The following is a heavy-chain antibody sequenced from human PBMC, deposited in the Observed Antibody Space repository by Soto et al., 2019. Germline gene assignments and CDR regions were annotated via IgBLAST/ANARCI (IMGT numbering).Heavy chain of an antibody. Sequence: GGSLRLSCATSGFTFSNFGMHWVRQAPGKVLDWVAIIWDDGTDTFYADSVKGRFTISRAISKSTLYRQMNNLRVEATAVYYCARRWGLYFESWGHGTLVTDS. D-gene: IGHD3-16*01. CDR1: GFTFSNFG. J-gene: IGHJ4*01. CDR2: IWDDGTDT. CDR3: ARRWGLYFES. V-gene: IGHV3-33*01.